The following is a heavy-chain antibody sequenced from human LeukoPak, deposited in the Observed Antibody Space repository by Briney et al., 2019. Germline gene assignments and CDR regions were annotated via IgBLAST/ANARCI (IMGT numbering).Heavy chain of an antibody. Sequence: PSETLSLTCAVYGGSFSGYYWSWIRQPPGKGLEWIGEINHSGSTNYNPSLKSRVTISVDTSKNQFSLQLNSVTPEDTAVYYCARDHYDFWSGYSKAFDYWGQGTLVTVSS. CDR3: ARDHYDFWSGYSKAFDY. J-gene: IGHJ4*02. CDR1: GGSFSGYY. CDR2: INHSGST. D-gene: IGHD3-3*01. V-gene: IGHV4-34*01.